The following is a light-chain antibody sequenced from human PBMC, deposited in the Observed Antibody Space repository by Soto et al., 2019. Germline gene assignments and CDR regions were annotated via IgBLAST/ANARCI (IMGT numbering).Light chain of an antibody. CDR1: SSNIGSNF. J-gene: IGLJ2*01. CDR2: RNN. Sequence: QSVLTQPPSASGTPGQRVTMSCSGSSSNIGSNFVYWYQHLPGTAPKLHMYRNNQRPSGVPDRFSGCKSGTSASLAISGPRSEDEADYHCAAWDDSLNVVFGGGTKLTVL. CDR3: AAWDDSLNVV. V-gene: IGLV1-47*01.